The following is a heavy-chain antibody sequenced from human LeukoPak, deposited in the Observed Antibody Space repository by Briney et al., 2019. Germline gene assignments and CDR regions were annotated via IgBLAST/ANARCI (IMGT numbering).Heavy chain of an antibody. Sequence: ASVKLSCKASGYTFTGYYMHWERHAPGQGLEWMGWINPNSGGTSYAQKFQGRVTMTRDTSISTAYMELTRLTSDDTAIYYCVRGTVDPWGQGTLVTVSS. J-gene: IGHJ5*02. CDR3: VRGTVDP. D-gene: IGHD1-14*01. V-gene: IGHV1-2*02. CDR1: GYTFTGYY. CDR2: INPNSGGT.